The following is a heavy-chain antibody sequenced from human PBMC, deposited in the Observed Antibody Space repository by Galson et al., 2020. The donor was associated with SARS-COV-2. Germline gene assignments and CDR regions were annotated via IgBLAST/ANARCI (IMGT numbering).Heavy chain of an antibody. CDR2: IYTSGST. Sequence: SETLSLTCTVSGGSISSGSYYWSWIRQPAGKGLEWIGRIYTSGSTNYNPSLKSRVTISVDTSKNQFSLKLSSVTAADTAVYYCASSVPGPENDAFDIWGQGTMVTVSS. CDR3: ASSVPGPENDAFDI. J-gene: IGHJ3*02. CDR1: GGSISSGSYY. D-gene: IGHD1-1*01. V-gene: IGHV4-61*02.